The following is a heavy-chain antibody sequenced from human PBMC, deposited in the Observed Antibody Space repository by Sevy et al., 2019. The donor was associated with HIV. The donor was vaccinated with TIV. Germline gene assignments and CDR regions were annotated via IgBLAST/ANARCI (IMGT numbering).Heavy chain of an antibody. Sequence: SETLSLTCTVSGGSISSYYWSWIRQPPGKGLEWIGYIYYSGSTNYNPSLKSRVTISVDTSKNQFSLKLSSVTAADTAVYYCAREGRYYGSDYYFDYWGQGTLVTVSS. CDR3: AREGRYYGSDYYFDY. J-gene: IGHJ4*02. CDR1: GGSISSYY. D-gene: IGHD3-10*01. CDR2: IYYSGST. V-gene: IGHV4-59*01.